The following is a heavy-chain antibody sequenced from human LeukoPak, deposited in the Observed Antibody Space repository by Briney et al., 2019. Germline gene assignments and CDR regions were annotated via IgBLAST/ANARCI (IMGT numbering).Heavy chain of an antibody. D-gene: IGHD6-19*01. CDR3: ARDPGIAVADFLDY. V-gene: IGHV3-7*01. Sequence: GGSLRLSCAASGFTFSSYWMSWVRQAPGKGLEWVANIKQDGSEKYYVDSVKGRFTISRDNAKNSLYLQMNSLRAEDTAVYYCARDPGIAVADFLDYWGQGTLVTVSS. CDR2: IKQDGSEK. CDR1: GFTFSSYW. J-gene: IGHJ4*02.